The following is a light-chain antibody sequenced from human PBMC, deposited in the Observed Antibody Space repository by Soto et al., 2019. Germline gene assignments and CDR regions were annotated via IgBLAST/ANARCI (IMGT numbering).Light chain of an antibody. J-gene: IGLJ2*01. CDR3: AAWDDSLSGFHVV. Sequence: QPVLTQPPSASGTPGQRVTISCSGSSSNIGSNYVYWYQQLPGTAPKLLIYRNNQRPSGVPDRFSGSKSGTSASLAISGLRSEDEADYYCAAWDDSLSGFHVVFGGGTQLTVL. V-gene: IGLV1-47*01. CDR2: RNN. CDR1: SSNIGSNY.